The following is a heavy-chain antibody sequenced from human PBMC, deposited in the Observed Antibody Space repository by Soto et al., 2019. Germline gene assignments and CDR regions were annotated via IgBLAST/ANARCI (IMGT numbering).Heavy chain of an antibody. CDR1: GGSISSYY. CDR2: IYYSGST. Sequence: LETLSLTCTVSGGSISSYYWSWIRQPPGKGLEWIGYIYYSGSTNYNPSLKSRVTISVDTSKNQFSLKLSSVTAADTAVYYCARLYSSSWYTNWFDPWGQGTLVTVSS. CDR3: ARLYSSSWYTNWFDP. J-gene: IGHJ5*02. V-gene: IGHV4-59*01. D-gene: IGHD6-13*01.